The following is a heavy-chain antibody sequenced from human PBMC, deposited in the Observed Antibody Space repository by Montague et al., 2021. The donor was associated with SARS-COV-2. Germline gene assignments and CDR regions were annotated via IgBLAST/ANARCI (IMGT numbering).Heavy chain of an antibody. CDR1: GDSISSTVYY. J-gene: IGHJ4*02. Sequence: ETLSLTCTVAGDSISSTVYYWGWMRQPPGKRLEWIGTIYHTGITHYNPSLKSRVTLSVDTSKNQLSLNVTSVTAADTAVYFCVRVAWFGELSLADYWGQGTLVAVSS. D-gene: IGHD3-10*01. CDR3: VRVAWFGELSLADY. CDR2: IYHTGIT. V-gene: IGHV4-39*07.